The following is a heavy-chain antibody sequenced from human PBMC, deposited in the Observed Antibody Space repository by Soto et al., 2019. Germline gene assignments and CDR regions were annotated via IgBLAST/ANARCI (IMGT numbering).Heavy chain of an antibody. V-gene: IGHV1-2*02. D-gene: IGHD4-4*01. CDR2: INPKSDDT. Sequence: GSVKVYYKPSGYPFSDHQMHLLRLAPGQGLEWMGRINPKSDDTNYAQKFQGRVTMTRDTSIDTAYLELTGLTSDDTATYYCARKHSLDYIRWGLDPWGQGTMVTVSS. CDR3: ARKHSLDYIRWGLDP. CDR1: GYPFSDHQ. J-gene: IGHJ5*02.